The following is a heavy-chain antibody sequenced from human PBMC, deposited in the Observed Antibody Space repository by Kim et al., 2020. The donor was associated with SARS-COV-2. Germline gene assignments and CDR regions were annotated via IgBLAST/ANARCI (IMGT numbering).Heavy chain of an antibody. Sequence: SETLSLTCTVSGGSISSHYWSWIRQPPGKGLEWIGYIHYSGSTNYNPSLKSRVTISMNTSKNQFSMQLSSVTAADTAVYYCARDYSSSWFDYWGQGTLVTVSS. V-gene: IGHV4-59*11. D-gene: IGHD2-2*01. CDR1: GGSISSHY. CDR2: IHYSGST. J-gene: IGHJ4*02. CDR3: ARDYSSSWFDY.